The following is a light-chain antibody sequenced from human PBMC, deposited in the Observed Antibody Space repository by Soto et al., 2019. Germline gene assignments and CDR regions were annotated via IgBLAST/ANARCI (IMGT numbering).Light chain of an antibody. CDR1: QGISSY. J-gene: IGKJ4*01. Sequence: DIQLTQSPSFLSASVGDRVTITCRASQGISSYLAWYQQKPGKAPKLLIYAASTLQSGVPSRCSGSGSGTEFTLTISSLQPEDLATCYCQQLNSYPLTFGGGTKVEIK. CDR2: AAS. CDR3: QQLNSYPLT. V-gene: IGKV1-9*01.